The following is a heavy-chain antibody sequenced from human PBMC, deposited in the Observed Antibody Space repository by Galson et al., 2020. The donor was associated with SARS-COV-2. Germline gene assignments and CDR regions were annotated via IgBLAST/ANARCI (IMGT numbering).Heavy chain of an antibody. D-gene: IGHD3-16*01. Sequence: SKASETLSLTCAVYGGYFSGYYWNWFRQPPGKGLEWIGELNHRGSFNYNPSLKSRVTISVDTPKNQSSLSLTSVTAADTAVLYCARGPRGYDYGGWFDHWGQGTLVNVSS. J-gene: IGHJ5*02. CDR1: GGYFSGYY. CDR3: ARGPRGYDYGGWFDH. CDR2: LNHRGSF. V-gene: IGHV4-34*01.